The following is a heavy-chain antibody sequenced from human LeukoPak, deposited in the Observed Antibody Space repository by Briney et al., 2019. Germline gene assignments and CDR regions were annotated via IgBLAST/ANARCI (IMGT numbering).Heavy chain of an antibody. Sequence: ASVKVSCKASGYTFTSYSISWVRQAPGQGLEWMEWISTFNDNTNSAQNLQGRVIMTTDTSTSTAYMELRSLRSDDTAVYYCARVYQRITIFGVVIKTFDYWGQGTLVTVSS. CDR2: ISTFNDNT. CDR3: ARVYQRITIFGVVIKTFDY. D-gene: IGHD3-3*01. J-gene: IGHJ4*02. CDR1: GYTFTSYS. V-gene: IGHV1-18*01.